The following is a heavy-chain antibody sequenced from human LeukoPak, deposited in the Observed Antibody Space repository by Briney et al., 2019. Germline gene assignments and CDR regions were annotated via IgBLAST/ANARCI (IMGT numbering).Heavy chain of an antibody. V-gene: IGHV1-2*04. CDR3: ARAGENWNDESDAFDI. CDR2: INPNSGGT. J-gene: IGHJ3*02. Sequence: ASVKVSCKASGYTFTSYGISWVRQAPGQGLEWMGWINPNSGGTNYAQKFQGWVTMTRDTSISTAYMELSRLRSDDTAVYYCARAGENWNDESDAFDIWGQGTMVTVSS. CDR1: GYTFTSYG. D-gene: IGHD1-1*01.